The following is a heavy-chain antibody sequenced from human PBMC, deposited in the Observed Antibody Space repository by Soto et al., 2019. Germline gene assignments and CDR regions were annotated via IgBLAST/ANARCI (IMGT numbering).Heavy chain of an antibody. CDR3: ARRYSGYDYVFHYDY. CDR2: IYPGDSDT. J-gene: IGHJ4*02. D-gene: IGHD5-12*01. V-gene: IGHV5-51*01. Sequence: EVQLVQSGAEVKKPGESLKISCKDSGYSFTSYWIGWVRQMPGKGLEWMGIIYPGDSDTRYSPSFQGQVTISADKSISTAYLQWSSLKASDTAMYYCARRYSGYDYVFHYDYWGQGTLVTVSS. CDR1: GYSFTSYW.